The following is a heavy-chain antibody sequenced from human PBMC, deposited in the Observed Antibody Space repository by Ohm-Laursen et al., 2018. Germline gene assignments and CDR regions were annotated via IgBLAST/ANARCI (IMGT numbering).Heavy chain of an antibody. J-gene: IGHJ4*02. CDR3: ARDERGHSSSIGY. V-gene: IGHV3-48*03. CDR1: GFTFSSYE. CDR2: ISSSGSTI. Sequence: SLRLSCAASGFTFSSYEMNWVRQAPGKGLEWVSYISSSGSTIYYADSVKGRFTISRDNSKSTLYLQMNSLRAEDTAVYYCARDERGHSSSIGYWGQGTLVTVSS. D-gene: IGHD6-13*01.